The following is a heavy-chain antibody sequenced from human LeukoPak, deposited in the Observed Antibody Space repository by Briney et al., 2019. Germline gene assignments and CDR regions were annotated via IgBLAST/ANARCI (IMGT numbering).Heavy chain of an antibody. CDR3: ARATEGGYLGT. V-gene: IGHV1-46*01. Sequence: ASVKISCKASGYIFTNYYIHWVRQAPGQGLEWVGIIDPRDGSANSAQQIQGRITVTRDTSTGTVYMELSSLRSEDTAVYYCARATEGGYLGTWGQGTLVTVSS. D-gene: IGHD5-12*01. J-gene: IGHJ5*02. CDR2: IDPRDGSA. CDR1: GYIFTNYY.